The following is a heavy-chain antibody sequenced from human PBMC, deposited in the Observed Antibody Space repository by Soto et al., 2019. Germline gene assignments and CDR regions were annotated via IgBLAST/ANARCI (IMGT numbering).Heavy chain of an antibody. CDR3: ARVIARHYYDSRKVLSGMDV. CDR2: IIPIFGTA. Sequence: QVQLVQSGAEVKKPGSSVKVSCKASGGTFSSYAISWVLQAPGQGLEWMGGIIPIFGTANYAQKFQGRVTITADESTSTAYMELSSLRSEDTAVYYCARVIARHYYDSRKVLSGMDVWGQGTTVTVSS. CDR1: GGTFSSYA. J-gene: IGHJ6*02. V-gene: IGHV1-69*01. D-gene: IGHD3-22*01.